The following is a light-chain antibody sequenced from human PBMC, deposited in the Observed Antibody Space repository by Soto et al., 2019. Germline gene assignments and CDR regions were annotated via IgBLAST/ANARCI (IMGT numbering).Light chain of an antibody. Sequence: EIVLTQSPGTLSLSPGERATLSCRASQSVSSSYLAWYQQKPGQAPRLLIYGASSRYTGIPDRFSGSGSGTDFTLTISRLEPEDFAVYYCHQYDSSPVTFGQGTKVEIK. CDR1: QSVSSSY. J-gene: IGKJ1*01. V-gene: IGKV3-20*01. CDR2: GAS. CDR3: HQYDSSPVT.